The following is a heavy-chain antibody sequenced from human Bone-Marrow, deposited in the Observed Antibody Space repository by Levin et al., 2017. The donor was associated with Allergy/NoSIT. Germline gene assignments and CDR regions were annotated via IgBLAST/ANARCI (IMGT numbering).Heavy chain of an antibody. D-gene: IGHD1-1*01. CDR3: AREVGAWNAHYIDF. Sequence: MTGGSLRLSCAASGFTFNSYSMNWVRQAPGKGLEWVSSISSSSSYISYADSAKGRFSISRDNARNSLYLQMNSLRAEDTAVYYCAREVGAWNAHYIDFWGQGTLVTVSS. CDR1: GFTFNSYS. J-gene: IGHJ4*02. V-gene: IGHV3-21*01. CDR2: ISSSSSYI.